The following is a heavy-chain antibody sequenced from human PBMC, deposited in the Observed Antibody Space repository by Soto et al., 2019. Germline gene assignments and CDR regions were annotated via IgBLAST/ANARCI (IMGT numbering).Heavy chain of an antibody. D-gene: IGHD2-15*01. CDR3: ARHTPAISISDH. CDR1: GDSIMRDSYY. J-gene: IGHJ4*02. Sequence: SETLSLTCTVSGDSIMRDSYYWGWIRQPPGKGLEWIGSIYYSGSTYYNPSLKSRVTISVDTSKNQFSLKLSSVTAADTAVYYCARHTPAISISDHWGQGTLVTVSS. V-gene: IGHV4-39*01. CDR2: IYYSGST.